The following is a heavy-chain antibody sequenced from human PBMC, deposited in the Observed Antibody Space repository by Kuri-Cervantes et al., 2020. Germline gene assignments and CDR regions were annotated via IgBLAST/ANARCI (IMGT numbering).Heavy chain of an antibody. CDR1: RFTFSNAW. CDR3: TRGPYGDYPLDY. J-gene: IGHJ4*02. Sequence: GESLKISCAASRFTFSNAWMSWVRQAPGKGLEWVGRIKSKTDGGTTDYAAPVKGRFTISRDDSKNTLYLQMNSLKTEDTAVYYCTRGPYGDYPLDYWGQGTLVTVSS. CDR2: IKSKTDGGTT. D-gene: IGHD4-17*01. V-gene: IGHV3-15*01.